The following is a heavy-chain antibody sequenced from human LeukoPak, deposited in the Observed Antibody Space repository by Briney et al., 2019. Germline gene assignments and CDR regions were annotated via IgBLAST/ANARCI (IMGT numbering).Heavy chain of an antibody. CDR3: ARGWGSSWYIDY. CDR2: IYTSGGT. J-gene: IGHJ4*02. V-gene: IGHV4-4*07. CDR1: GGSISSYY. D-gene: IGHD6-13*01. Sequence: SETLSLTCTSSGGSISSYYWSWIRQPAGKGLEWIGRIYTSGGTNYNPSLKSRVTMSVDTSKNQFSLNLNSVTAADTGVYYCARGWGSSWYIDYWGQGTLVTVSS.